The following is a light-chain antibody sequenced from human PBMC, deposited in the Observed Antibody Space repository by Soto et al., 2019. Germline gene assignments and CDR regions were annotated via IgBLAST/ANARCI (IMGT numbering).Light chain of an antibody. V-gene: IGKV1D-16*01. J-gene: IGKJ4*01. CDR2: AAS. Sequence: DIQMTQSPSSLSASVGDRVTITCRASQGISSWLVWYQQKPEEAPKSVIYAASSLQSGVPSRFSGSGSGTDFTLTISSLQAEDFATYYCQQFNSYPLTFGGGTKVEIK. CDR1: QGISSW. CDR3: QQFNSYPLT.